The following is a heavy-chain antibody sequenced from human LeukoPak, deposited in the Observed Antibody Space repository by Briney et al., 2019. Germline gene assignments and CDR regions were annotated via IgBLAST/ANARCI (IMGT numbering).Heavy chain of an antibody. V-gene: IGHV3-23*01. D-gene: IGHD6-6*01. CDR3: TKDPYSSSSVYFDY. Sequence: PGGSLRLSCAASGFTVSSNYMSWVRQAPGKGLEWVSAISGSGGSTYYADSVKGRFTISRDNSKNTLYLQMNSLRAEDTAVYYCTKDPYSSSSVYFDYWGQGTLVTISS. CDR2: ISGSGGST. CDR1: GFTVSSNY. J-gene: IGHJ4*02.